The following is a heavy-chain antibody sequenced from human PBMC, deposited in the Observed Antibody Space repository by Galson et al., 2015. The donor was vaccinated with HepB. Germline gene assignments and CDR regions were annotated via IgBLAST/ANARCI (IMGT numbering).Heavy chain of an antibody. D-gene: IGHD6-19*01. CDR1: GYTFTSYA. CDR2: INAGNGNT. Sequence: SVKVSCKASGYTFTSYAMHWVRQAPGQRLEWMGWINAGNGNTKYSQKFQGRVTITRDTSASTAYMELSGLRSEDTAVYYCARDHGVADSSGWYYFDYWGQGTLVTVSS. J-gene: IGHJ4*02. V-gene: IGHV1-3*01. CDR3: ARDHGVADSSGWYYFDY.